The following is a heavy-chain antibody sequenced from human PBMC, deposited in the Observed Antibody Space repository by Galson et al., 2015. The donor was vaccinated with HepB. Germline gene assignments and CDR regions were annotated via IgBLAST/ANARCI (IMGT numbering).Heavy chain of an antibody. CDR1: GFTFSSYA. V-gene: IGHV3-23*01. CDR3: AKTRYCSGGSCYNRPYFDY. CDR2: ISGSGGST. Sequence: SCKASGFTFSSYAMSWVRQAPGKGLEWVSAISGSGGSTYYADSVKGRFTISRDNSKNTLYLQMNSLRAEDTAVYYCAKTRYCSGGSCYNRPYFDYWGQGTLVTVSS. J-gene: IGHJ4*02. D-gene: IGHD2-15*01.